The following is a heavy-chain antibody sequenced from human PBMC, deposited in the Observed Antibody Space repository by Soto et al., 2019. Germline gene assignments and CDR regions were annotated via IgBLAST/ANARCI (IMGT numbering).Heavy chain of an antibody. CDR3: ARGSTIFGVVPYYYYGMDV. J-gene: IGHJ6*02. Sequence: ASVKVSCKASGYTFTSYDINWVRLATGQGLEWMGWMNPNSGNTGYAQKFQGRVTMTRNTSISTAYMELSSLRSEDTAVYYCARGSTIFGVVPYYYYGMDVWGQGTTVTVSS. CDR1: GYTFTSYD. D-gene: IGHD3-3*01. CDR2: MNPNSGNT. V-gene: IGHV1-8*01.